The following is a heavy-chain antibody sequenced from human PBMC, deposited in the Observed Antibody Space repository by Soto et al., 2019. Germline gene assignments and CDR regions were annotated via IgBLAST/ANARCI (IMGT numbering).Heavy chain of an antibody. J-gene: IGHJ6*02. D-gene: IGHD6-13*01. CDR1: GFSLSNARMG. CDR2: IFSNDEK. V-gene: IGHV2-26*01. CDR3: ARVPAGYYGMDV. Sequence: GSRPTLWNPTETLTLTCTVSGFSLSNARMGVSWIRQPPGKALEWLAHIFSNDEKSYSTCLKSRLTISKDTSKSQVVLTMTNMDPVDTATYYCARVPAGYYGMDVWGQGTTVTVSS.